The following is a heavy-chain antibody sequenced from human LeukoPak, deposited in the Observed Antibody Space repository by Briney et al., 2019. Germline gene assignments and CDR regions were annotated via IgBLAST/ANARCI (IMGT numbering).Heavy chain of an antibody. V-gene: IGHV4-59*01. D-gene: IGHD3-16*02. CDR2: IYYSGST. Sequence: SETLSLTCTVSGGSISSYYWSWIRQPPGKGLEWIGYIYYSGSTNYNPSLKSRVTISVDTSKNQFSLKLSSVTAADTAVYYCARARGELTYAFDYWGQGTLVTVSS. CDR1: GGSISSYY. J-gene: IGHJ4*02. CDR3: ARARGELTYAFDY.